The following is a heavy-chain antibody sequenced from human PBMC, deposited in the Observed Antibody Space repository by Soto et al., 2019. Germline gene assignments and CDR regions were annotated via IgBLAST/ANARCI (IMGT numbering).Heavy chain of an antibody. CDR1: GGTFSSYA. CDR3: ACAPEMATTHFDY. J-gene: IGHJ4*02. CDR2: IIPIFGTA. Sequence: ASVKVSCKASGGTFSSYAISWVRQSPGQGLEWMGGIIPIFGTANYAQKFQGRVTITADESTSTAYMELSSLRSEDTAVYYCACAPEMATTHFDYWGQGTLVTVSS. V-gene: IGHV1-69*13. D-gene: IGHD5-12*01.